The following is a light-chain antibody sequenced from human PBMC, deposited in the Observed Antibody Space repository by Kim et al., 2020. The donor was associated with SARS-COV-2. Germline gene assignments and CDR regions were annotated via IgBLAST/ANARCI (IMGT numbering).Light chain of an antibody. Sequence: GQSMTISCTATRSDVGAHNYVSLYQHHPSKAPKHMIYDVSARPSGVSNRFSGSKSGNTASLTISGLQAEDESDYYCSSHTTTSTWVFGGGTKLTVL. CDR3: SSHTTTSTWV. J-gene: IGLJ3*02. CDR1: RSDVGAHNY. V-gene: IGLV2-14*03. CDR2: DVS.